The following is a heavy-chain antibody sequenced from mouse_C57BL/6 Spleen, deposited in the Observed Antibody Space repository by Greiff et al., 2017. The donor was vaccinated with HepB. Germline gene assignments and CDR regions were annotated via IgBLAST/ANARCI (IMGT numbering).Heavy chain of an antibody. CDR3: AGGVYGSSSYYFDY. J-gene: IGHJ2*01. CDR2: MYPRSGNT. Sequence: VQLQQSGAELARPGASVKLSCKASGYTFTSYGISWVKQRTGQGLEWIGEMYPRSGNTYYNEKFKGKATLTADNTSSTAYMERRSLTSEDSAVYFCAGGVYGSSSYYFDYWGQGTTLTVSS. D-gene: IGHD1-1*01. V-gene: IGHV1-81*01. CDR1: GYTFTSYG.